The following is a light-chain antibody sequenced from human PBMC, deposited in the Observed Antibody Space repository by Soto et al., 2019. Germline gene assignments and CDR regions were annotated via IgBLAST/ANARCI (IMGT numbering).Light chain of an antibody. V-gene: IGKV1-33*01. J-gene: IGKJ2*01. Sequence: DIQMTQSTSSLSAPVGDRFTITCQASQDITLYLNWYQHKAGKAPNLLIHDVSTLETGVPARFSGRGSGTIFTLTIINLQPEDVATYYCQQYDSRPNTFGQGTKVEIK. CDR2: DVS. CDR3: QQYDSRPNT. CDR1: QDITLY.